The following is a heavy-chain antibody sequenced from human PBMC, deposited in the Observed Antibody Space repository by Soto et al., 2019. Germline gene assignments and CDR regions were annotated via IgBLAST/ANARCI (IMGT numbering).Heavy chain of an antibody. CDR3: AKDNGNYGSGSFSH. CDR1: GFTFSSYA. CDR2: LSGTGDST. V-gene: IGHV3-23*01. D-gene: IGHD3-10*01. Sequence: GGSLRLSCAASGFTFSSYAMSWVRQAPGKGLEWVSALSGTGDSTDYANSVKGRFTISRDDSKTTLYLQMSSLRAEDTAIYYCAKDNGNYGSGSFSHWGQGTLVTVSS. J-gene: IGHJ4*02.